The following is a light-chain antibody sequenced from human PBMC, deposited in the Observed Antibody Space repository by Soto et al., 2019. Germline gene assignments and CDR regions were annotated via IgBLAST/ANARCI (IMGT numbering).Light chain of an antibody. J-gene: IGLJ3*02. CDR2: EVA. CDR1: SSDIGAYNR. V-gene: IGLV2-18*02. CDR3: SSFTTSTTWV. Sequence: QSALTQPPSVSGSPGQSVAISCTGTSSDIGAYNRVSWYQRPPGTAPKLIIYEVANRPSGVPARVSGSKSGDTASLTISGLQAEDEADYYCSSFTTSTTWVFGGGTKVTVL.